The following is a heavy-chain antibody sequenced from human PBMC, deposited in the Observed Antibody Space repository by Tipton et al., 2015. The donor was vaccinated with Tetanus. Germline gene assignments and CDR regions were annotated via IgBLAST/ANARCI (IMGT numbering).Heavy chain of an antibody. CDR2: IIPVFGTP. Sequence: QLVQSGAEVKKPGSSVKVSCKFSGGTFSTFPINWVRQAPGQGLEWMGQIIPVFGTPNYAHNFQGRVTITADESTSTAYLEVNSLRSDDTAIYYCARGMDYDSSGIDDFWGQGTLVTVSS. CDR3: ARGMDYDSSGIDDF. J-gene: IGHJ4*02. D-gene: IGHD3-22*01. CDR1: GGTFSTFP. V-gene: IGHV1-69*01.